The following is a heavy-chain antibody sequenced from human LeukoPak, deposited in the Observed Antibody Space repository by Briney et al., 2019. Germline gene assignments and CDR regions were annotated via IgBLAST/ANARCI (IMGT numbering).Heavy chain of an antibody. CDR3: ARGVGYGSGTWGENRFDP. V-gene: IGHV4-59*08. Sequence: SETLSLTCTVSGGSISSYYWSWIRQPPGKGLEWIGYIYYSGSTNYNPSLKSRVTISVDTSKNQFSLKLSSVTAADTAVYYCARGVGYGSGTWGENRFDPWGQGTLVTVSS. CDR2: IYYSGST. D-gene: IGHD3-10*01. CDR1: GGSISSYY. J-gene: IGHJ5*02.